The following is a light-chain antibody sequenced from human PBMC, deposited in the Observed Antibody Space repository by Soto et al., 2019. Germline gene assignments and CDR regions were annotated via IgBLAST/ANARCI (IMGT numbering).Light chain of an antibody. CDR2: DAS. J-gene: IGKJ5*01. Sequence: GDRVTITCRASQGISSWLAWYQQKPGKAPKLLIYDASSLESGVPSRFSGSGSGTEFTLTISSLQPDDFATYYCQQYNSYPITFGQGTRLEIK. CDR3: QQYNSYPIT. V-gene: IGKV1-5*01. CDR1: QGISSW.